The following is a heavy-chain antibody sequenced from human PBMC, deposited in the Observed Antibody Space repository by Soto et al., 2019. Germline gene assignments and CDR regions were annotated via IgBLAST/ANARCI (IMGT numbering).Heavy chain of an antibody. D-gene: IGHD3-16*01. V-gene: IGHV3-23*01. CDR1: GFIFSNYA. Sequence: EVQLLQSGGGLVQPGGSLRLSCAASGFIFSNYAMNWVRQAPGKGLEWVSIVTSRGDTTYYADSVKGRFTISRDNSKNSRYLQVHSLTAEDTAVYYCAKDRLGGGLDYWGQGTLVSVSS. CDR2: VTSRGDTT. J-gene: IGHJ4*02. CDR3: AKDRLGGGLDY.